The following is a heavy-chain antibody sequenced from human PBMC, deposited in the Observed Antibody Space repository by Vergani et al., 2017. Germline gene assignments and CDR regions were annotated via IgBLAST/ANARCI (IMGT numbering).Heavy chain of an antibody. CDR1: GFSLSTSGVG. CDR2: IYWNDDK. Sequence: KESGPTLVKPTQTLTLTCTFSGFSLSTSGVGVGWIRQPPGKALEWLALIYWNDDKRYSPSLKSRLTITKDTSKNQVVLTMTNMDPVDTATYYCAHSCTDPQYYYYYMDVWGKGTTVTVSS. J-gene: IGHJ6*03. V-gene: IGHV2-5*01. CDR3: AHSCTDPQYYYYYMDV. D-gene: IGHD2-8*01.